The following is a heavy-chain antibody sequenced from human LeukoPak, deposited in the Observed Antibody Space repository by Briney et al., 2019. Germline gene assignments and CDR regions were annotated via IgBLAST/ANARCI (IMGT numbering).Heavy chain of an antibody. Sequence: PSETLSLTCTVSGGSISSSSYYWGWIRQPPGKRLEWIGSIYFSGGTYYNPSLKSRVTISVDTSKNQFSLKLSSVTAADTAVYYCARGQRKYSSSPAVRWGQGTLVTVSS. CDR3: ARGQRKYSSSPAVR. J-gene: IGHJ4*02. D-gene: IGHD6-6*01. CDR1: GGSISSSSYY. V-gene: IGHV4-39*07. CDR2: IYFSGGT.